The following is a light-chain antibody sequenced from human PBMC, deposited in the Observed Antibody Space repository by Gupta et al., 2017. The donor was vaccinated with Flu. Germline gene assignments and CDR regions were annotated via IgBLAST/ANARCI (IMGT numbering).Light chain of an antibody. CDR2: EAT. CDR3: CSYVASNYHV. CDR1: STDVGSDNL. Sequence: SITISCTGTSTDVGSDNLVSWYQHHPDKVPKLIIYEATKRPSGVSFRFSGSKSGNTASLTISGLQPEDEADYYCCSYVASNYHVFGGGTKVTVL. V-gene: IGLV2-23*01. J-gene: IGLJ2*01.